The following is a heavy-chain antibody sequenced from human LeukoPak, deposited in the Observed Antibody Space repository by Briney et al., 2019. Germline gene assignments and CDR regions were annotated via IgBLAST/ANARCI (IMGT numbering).Heavy chain of an antibody. J-gene: IGHJ4*02. CDR3: ARGSRTSSMVRGVYPY. Sequence: PSETLSLTCAVYGGSFSGYYWSWIRQPPGKGLEWIGEINHSGSTNYNPSLKSRVTISVDTSKNQFSLKLSSVTAADTAVYYCARGSRTSSMVRGVYPYWGQGTLVTVSS. CDR1: GGSFSGYY. CDR2: INHSGST. D-gene: IGHD3-10*01. V-gene: IGHV4-34*01.